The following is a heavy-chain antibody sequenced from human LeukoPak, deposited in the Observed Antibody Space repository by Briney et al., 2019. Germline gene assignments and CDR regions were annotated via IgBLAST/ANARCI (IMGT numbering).Heavy chain of an antibody. CDR1: GFTFSTYA. CDR3: ARGEFSGLDY. CDR2: ILYDGSNE. Sequence: WGSLRLSCAASGFTFSTYAMHWVRQAPGKGLEWVAVILYDGSNEHYTDSVRGRFTISRDNPKNTLWLQMNSLTADDTAVYYCARGEFSGLDYWGQGTLVTVSS. J-gene: IGHJ4*02. D-gene: IGHD5-12*01. V-gene: IGHV3-30-3*01.